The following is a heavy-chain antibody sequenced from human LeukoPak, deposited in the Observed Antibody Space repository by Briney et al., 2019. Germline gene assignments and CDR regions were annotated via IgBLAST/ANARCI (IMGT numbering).Heavy chain of an antibody. D-gene: IGHD6-13*01. V-gene: IGHV3-49*04. CDR1: GFTFGDYA. J-gene: IGHJ3*02. CDR3: TRTYRSSWYDGFDI. CDR2: IRSKAYGGTT. Sequence: GRSLRLSCTASGFTFGDYAMSWVRQAPGKGLEWLGFIRSKAYGGTTEYAASVKGSFTISRNDSKSIAYLQMNSLKTEDTGVYYCTRTYRSSWYDGFDIWGQGTMVTVSS.